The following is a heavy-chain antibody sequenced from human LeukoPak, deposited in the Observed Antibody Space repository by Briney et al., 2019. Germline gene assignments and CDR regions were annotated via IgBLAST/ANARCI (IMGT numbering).Heavy chain of an antibody. CDR2: ISWNSGSI. CDR1: GFTFDDYA. J-gene: IGHJ4*02. Sequence: SLRLSCAASGFTFDDYAMHWVRQAPGKGLEWVSGISWNSGSIGYADSVKGRFTISRDNAKNSLYLQMNSLRAEDTALYYCAKDSYCSGGSCYGGLDYWGQGTLVTVSS. CDR3: AKDSYCSGGSCYGGLDY. V-gene: IGHV3-9*01. D-gene: IGHD2-15*01.